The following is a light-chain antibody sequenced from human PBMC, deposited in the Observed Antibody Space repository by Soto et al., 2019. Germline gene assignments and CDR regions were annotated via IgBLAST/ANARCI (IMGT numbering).Light chain of an antibody. Sequence: EIVMTQSPATLSVSPGERATLSCRASQSVSIYLAWYQQKPGQAPRLLIHGASTRATGVPARFSGSGSGTEFTLTISSLQSEDFAVYYCQQYINWPPWTFGQGTKWIS. V-gene: IGKV3-15*01. CDR3: QQYINWPPWT. CDR1: QSVSIY. CDR2: GAS. J-gene: IGKJ1*01.